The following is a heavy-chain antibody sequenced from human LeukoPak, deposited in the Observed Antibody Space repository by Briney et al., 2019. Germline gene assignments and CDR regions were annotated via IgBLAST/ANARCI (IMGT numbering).Heavy chain of an antibody. CDR1: GASITSSHW. V-gene: IGHV4-4*02. CDR3: ARRARATVRGDYFDY. CDR2: IYYTGNT. J-gene: IGHJ4*02. D-gene: IGHD3-10*01. Sequence: PSETLSLTCAVSGASITSSHWWSWARQPPGKGLEWIGYIYYTGNTNYNPSLKSRVTISADTSKNQFSLKLNSVTAADTAVYYCARRARATVRGDYFDYWGQGTLVTVSS.